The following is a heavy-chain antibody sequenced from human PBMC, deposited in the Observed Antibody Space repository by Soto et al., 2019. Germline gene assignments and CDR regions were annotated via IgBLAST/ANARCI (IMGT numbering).Heavy chain of an antibody. D-gene: IGHD1-1*01. CDR3: ATIDDVTFHY. CDR1: GYTFTSCG. V-gene: IGHV1-18*01. Sequence: GASVKVCCKKSGYTFTSCGSSWVRQAPGQGLEWMGWISTYNGNTNYAQKLQGRVTMTTDTSTSTAYMELRSLRSDDTAVYYCATIDDVTFHYWGLGTLVTV. J-gene: IGHJ4*02. CDR2: ISTYNGNT.